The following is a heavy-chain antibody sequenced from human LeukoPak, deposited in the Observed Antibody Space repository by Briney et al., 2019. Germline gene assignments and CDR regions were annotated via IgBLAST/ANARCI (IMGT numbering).Heavy chain of an antibody. D-gene: IGHD4-17*01. CDR2: INDGGGRT. Sequence: GGSLRLSCAASGFIFSSYAMNWVRQAPGKGLEWVSAINDGGGRTYYADSVKGRFTISRDNSENTLYLQMNSLRAEDTAVYYCARVQYGDFDYWGQGTLVTVSS. CDR3: ARVQYGDFDY. CDR1: GFIFSSYA. V-gene: IGHV3-23*01. J-gene: IGHJ4*02.